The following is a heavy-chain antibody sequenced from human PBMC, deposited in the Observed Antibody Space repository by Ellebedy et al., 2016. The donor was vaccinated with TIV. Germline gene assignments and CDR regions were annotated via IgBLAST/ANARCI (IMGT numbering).Heavy chain of an antibody. CDR2: IGSGGGSP. D-gene: IGHD1-1*01. J-gene: IGHJ4*02. Sequence: GESLKISCAVSGFTFSSYAMNSVRQAPGKVLERVSSIGSGGGSPHYADSVKGRFTISTDDSRTTLFLQMTSLRADDTAVYYCAQDAQGYAFAWGQGTLVTVSS. V-gene: IGHV3-23*01. CDR1: GFTFSSYA. CDR3: AQDAQGYAFA.